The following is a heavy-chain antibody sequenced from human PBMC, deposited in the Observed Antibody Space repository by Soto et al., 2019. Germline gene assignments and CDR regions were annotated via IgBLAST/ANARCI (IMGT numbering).Heavy chain of an antibody. CDR1: GGSISSGDYY. V-gene: IGHV4-30-4*01. CDR3: AREGRVYGSGSYYNRPFDY. D-gene: IGHD3-10*01. J-gene: IGHJ4*02. Sequence: SETLSLTCTVSGGSISSGDYYWSWIRQPPGKGLEWIGYIYYSGSTYYNPSLKSRVTISVDTSKNQFSLKLSSVTAADTAVYYCAREGRVYGSGSYYNRPFDYWSQGTLVTVSS. CDR2: IYYSGST.